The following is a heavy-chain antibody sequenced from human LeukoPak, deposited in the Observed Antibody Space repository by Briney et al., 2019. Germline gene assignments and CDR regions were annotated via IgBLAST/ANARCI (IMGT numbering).Heavy chain of an antibody. J-gene: IGHJ3*02. Sequence: GGSLGLSCAASGFTSSSYEMNWVRQAPGKGLEWVSYISSSGSTIYYADSVKGRFTISRDNAKNSLYLQMNSLRAEDTAVYYCASVYCTNGVCLDAFDIWGQGTMVTVSS. V-gene: IGHV3-48*03. CDR3: ASVYCTNGVCLDAFDI. CDR1: GFTSSSYE. CDR2: ISSSGSTI. D-gene: IGHD2-8*01.